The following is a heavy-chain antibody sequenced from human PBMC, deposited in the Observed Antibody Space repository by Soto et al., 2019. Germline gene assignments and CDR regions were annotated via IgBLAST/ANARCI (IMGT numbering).Heavy chain of an antibody. J-gene: IGHJ4*02. V-gene: IGHV3-33*01. CDR3: ARVPAALIAVAGNFHY. CDR1: GFTFSSYG. CDR2: IWYDGSNK. D-gene: IGHD6-19*01. Sequence: GGSLRLSCAASGFTFSSYGMHWVRQAPGKGLEWVAVIWYDGSNKYYADSVKGRFTISRDNSKNTLYLQMNSLRAEDTAVYYCARVPAALIAVAGNFHYPCPGTLVTV.